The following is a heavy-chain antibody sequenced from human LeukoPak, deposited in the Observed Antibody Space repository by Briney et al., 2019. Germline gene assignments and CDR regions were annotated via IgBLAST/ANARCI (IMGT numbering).Heavy chain of an antibody. Sequence: ASVKVSCKASGYSFTLYAMNWVRQAPGQGLEWMGWINTNTGNPTYAQGFTGRFVFSLDTSVSTAYLQITSLKAEDTAVYYCARDPPYNDFWRDYTIFDPWGQGTLVTVSS. CDR1: GYSFTLYA. CDR2: INTNTGNP. CDR3: ARDPPYNDFWRDYTIFDP. D-gene: IGHD3-3*01. J-gene: IGHJ5*02. V-gene: IGHV7-4-1*02.